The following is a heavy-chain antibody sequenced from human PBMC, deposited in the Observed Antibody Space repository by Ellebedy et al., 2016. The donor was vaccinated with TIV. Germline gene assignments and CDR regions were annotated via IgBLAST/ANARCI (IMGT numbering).Heavy chain of an antibody. CDR3: ATDGSYGDYLFPQHAFVF. D-gene: IGHD4-17*01. J-gene: IGHJ3*01. V-gene: IGHV3-7*01. Sequence: GESLKISCAVSGFSFSSYWMSWVRQAPGKGLEWVANIRVDGNEKYYVDSVKGRFTISRDNAKNSLYLQMNSLRVEDTALYYCATDGSYGDYLFPQHAFVFWGQGTMVTVSS. CDR2: IRVDGNEK. CDR1: GFSFSSYW.